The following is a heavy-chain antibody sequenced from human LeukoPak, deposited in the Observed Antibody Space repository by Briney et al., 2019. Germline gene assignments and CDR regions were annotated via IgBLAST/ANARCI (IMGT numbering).Heavy chain of an antibody. V-gene: IGHV1-18*01. D-gene: IGHD2-15*01. CDR3: ARGLGYCSGGSCYSPWFDP. J-gene: IGHJ5*02. Sequence: ASVKVSCKASGYTFTSYGISWVRQAPGQGLEWMGWISAYNGNTNYAQKLQGRVTMTTDTSTSTAYMELRSLRSGDTAVYYCARGLGYCSGGSCYSPWFDPWGQGTLVTVSS. CDR1: GYTFTSYG. CDR2: ISAYNGNT.